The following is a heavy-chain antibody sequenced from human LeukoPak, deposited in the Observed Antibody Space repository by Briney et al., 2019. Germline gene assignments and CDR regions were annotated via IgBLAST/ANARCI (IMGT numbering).Heavy chain of an antibody. CDR3: ARERITMIVVVPYGMDV. D-gene: IGHD3-22*01. CDR2: INTNTGTT. CDR1: GYTFTSYA. Sequence: ASVKVSCTASGYTFTSYAMSWVRQAPGQGLEWMGWINTNTGTTTYAQGFTGRFVFSLDTSVSTAYLQISSLKAEDTAVYYCARERITMIVVVPYGMDVWGQGTTVTVSS. V-gene: IGHV7-4-1*02. J-gene: IGHJ6*02.